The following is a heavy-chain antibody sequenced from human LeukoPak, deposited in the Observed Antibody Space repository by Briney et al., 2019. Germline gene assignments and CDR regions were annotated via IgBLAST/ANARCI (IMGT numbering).Heavy chain of an antibody. CDR1: GFTFSSYS. CDR3: ARGGMPYYYSSGSTPDY. CDR2: ISSSSNYI. Sequence: PGGSLRLSCAASGFTFSSYSMNWVRQAPGKGLGWVSSISSSSNYIYYADSVKGRFTISRDNAKNSLYLQMNSLRAEDTAVYYCARGGMPYYYSSGSTPDYWGQGTLVTVSS. D-gene: IGHD6-19*01. J-gene: IGHJ4*02. V-gene: IGHV3-21*01.